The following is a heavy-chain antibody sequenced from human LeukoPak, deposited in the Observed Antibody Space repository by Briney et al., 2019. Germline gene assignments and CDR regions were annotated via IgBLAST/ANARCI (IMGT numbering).Heavy chain of an antibody. D-gene: IGHD3-16*02. J-gene: IGHJ4*02. CDR1: GYTLTELS. Sequence: ASVTVSCKVSGYTLTELSMHWVRQAPGKGLEWMGGFDPEDGETIYAQKFQGRVTMTEDTSTDTAYMELSRLRSEDTAVYYCATDPPYDYVWGSYRSSGGYWGQGTLVTVSS. CDR2: FDPEDGET. V-gene: IGHV1-24*01. CDR3: ATDPPYDYVWGSYRSSGGY.